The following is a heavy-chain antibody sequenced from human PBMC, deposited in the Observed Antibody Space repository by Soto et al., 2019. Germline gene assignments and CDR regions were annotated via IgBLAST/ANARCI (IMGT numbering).Heavy chain of an antibody. V-gene: IGHV1-18*04. CDR1: GYTFSSYD. D-gene: IGHD5-18*01. CDR3: AMGQAMAAPHYAYEL. Sequence: QVQLVQSGAEVKKPGASVKVSCKASGYTFSSYDVTWVRQAPGQGLEWMGWISTSTGNTNYAEKGQGRLTMTRDSSARTPYFELRTLRSDDTAIYFCAMGQAMAAPHYAYELWCQGTMVAVS. J-gene: IGHJ3*01. CDR2: ISTSTGNT.